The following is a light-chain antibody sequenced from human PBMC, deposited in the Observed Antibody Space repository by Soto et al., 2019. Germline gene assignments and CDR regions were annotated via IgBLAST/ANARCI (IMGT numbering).Light chain of an antibody. Sequence: IVMNQSPLSLPVTPGEPASISCRSSQSLLHSNGYNYLDWYLQKPGQSPQLLIYLGSNRASGVPDRFSGSGSGTDFTLKISRVEAEDVRVYYCMQALQTPRSFGQGTKREIK. V-gene: IGKV2-28*01. CDR1: QSLLHSNGYNY. CDR3: MQALQTPRS. CDR2: LGS. J-gene: IGKJ2*03.